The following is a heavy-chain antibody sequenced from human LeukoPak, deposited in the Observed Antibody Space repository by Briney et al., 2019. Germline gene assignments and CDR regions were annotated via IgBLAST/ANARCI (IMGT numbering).Heavy chain of an antibody. V-gene: IGHV7-4-1*02. D-gene: IGHD3-9*01. CDR2: INTNTGNP. J-gene: IGHJ4*02. Sequence: ASVKVSCKASGYTFISYSMNWVRQAPGQGLEWMGWINTNTGNPTYAQGFTGRFVFSLDTSVSTAYLQISSLKAEDTAVYYCARSYYDILTGYKYFDYWGQGTLVTVSS. CDR3: ARSYYDILTGYKYFDY. CDR1: GYTFISYS.